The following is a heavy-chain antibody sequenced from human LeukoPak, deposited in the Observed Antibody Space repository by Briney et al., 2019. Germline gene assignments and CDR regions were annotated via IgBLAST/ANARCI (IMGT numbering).Heavy chain of an antibody. J-gene: IGHJ5*02. CDR3: ANAKDNWYFDP. CDR2: IYSGGST. D-gene: IGHD1-20*01. Sequence: GGSLRLSCAASGFTVSSNYMSWVRQAPGKGLEWVSVIYSGGSTYYADSVKGRFTISRDDSKNTLYLQMNSLRAEDTAVYYCANAKDNWYFDPWGQGTLVIVSS. CDR1: GFTVSSNY. V-gene: IGHV3-66*01.